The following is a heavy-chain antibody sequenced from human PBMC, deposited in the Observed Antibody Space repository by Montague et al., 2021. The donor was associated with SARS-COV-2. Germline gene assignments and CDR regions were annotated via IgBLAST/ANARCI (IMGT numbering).Heavy chain of an antibody. D-gene: IGHD3-3*01. V-gene: IGHV4-61*01. CDR3: ARDPWRITIFGVVTRYGMDV. CDR1: GGSVSSGSYY. Sequence: SETLSLTCTVSGGSVSSGSYYWSWIQQPPGKGLEWIGYIYYSGSTNYNPSLKSRVTISVDTSKNQFSLKLSSLTAADTAVYYCARDPWRITIFGVVTRYGMDVWGQGTTVTVSS. CDR2: IYYSGST. J-gene: IGHJ6*02.